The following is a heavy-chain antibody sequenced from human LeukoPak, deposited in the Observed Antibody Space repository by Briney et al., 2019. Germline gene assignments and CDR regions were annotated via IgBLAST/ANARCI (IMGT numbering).Heavy chain of an antibody. CDR3: ARDVRGATGDY. J-gene: IGHJ4*02. CDR1: GFTFSSYS. CDR2: ISSSSSTI. D-gene: IGHD1-26*01. V-gene: IGHV3-48*04. Sequence: GGSLRLSCAAAGFTFSSYSMSWVRQAPGKWLEWVSYISSSSSTIYYADSVKGRFTISRDNAKNSLYLQMNSLRAEDTAVYYCARDVRGATGDYWRQGTLVTVSS.